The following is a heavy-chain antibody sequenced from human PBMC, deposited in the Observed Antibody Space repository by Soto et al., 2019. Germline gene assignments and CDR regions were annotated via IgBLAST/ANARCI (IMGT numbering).Heavy chain of an antibody. D-gene: IGHD6-25*01. CDR2: IYPGDSET. Sequence: GESLKISWQCSGYTFSNLWIAWVRQLPGKGLEYMGIIYPGDSETRYSPSFHGKVTISADRSIGTAYLQWSSLEASDSAFYFCARSPRSGPYFDYWGQGALVTVSS. J-gene: IGHJ4*02. V-gene: IGHV5-51*01. CDR1: GYTFSNLW. CDR3: ARSPRSGPYFDY.